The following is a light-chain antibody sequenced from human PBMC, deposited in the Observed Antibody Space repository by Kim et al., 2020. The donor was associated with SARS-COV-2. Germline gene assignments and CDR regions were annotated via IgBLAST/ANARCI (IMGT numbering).Light chain of an antibody. CDR2: DVS. CDR3: CSYAGSYEV. J-gene: IGLJ2*01. Sequence: PGQSVTIAGTGTSSDVGGYNYVSWYQQHPGKAPKLMIYDVSKRPSGVPDRFSGSKSGNTASLTISGLQAEDEAEYYCCSYAGSYEVFGGGTQLTVL. V-gene: IGLV2-11*01. CDR1: SSDVGGYNY.